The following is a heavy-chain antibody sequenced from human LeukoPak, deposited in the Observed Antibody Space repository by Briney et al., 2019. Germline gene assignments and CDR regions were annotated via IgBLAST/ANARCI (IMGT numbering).Heavy chain of an antibody. CDR2: ISGRGGNT. J-gene: IGHJ4*02. V-gene: IGHV3-23*01. D-gene: IGHD3-3*01. CDR1: GFTFSNYA. Sequence: GGSLRLSCAASGFTFSNYAMSWVRQAPGKGLEWVSGISGRGGNTYYADSVKGRFSISRDNYKNTLYLQMNSLRAEDTAVYYCAKGGPDFWSRYHGDYWGQGTLVTVSS. CDR3: AKGGPDFWSRYHGDY.